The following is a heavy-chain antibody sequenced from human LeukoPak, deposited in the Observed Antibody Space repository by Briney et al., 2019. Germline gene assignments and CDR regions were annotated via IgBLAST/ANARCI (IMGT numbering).Heavy chain of an antibody. D-gene: IGHD6-19*01. CDR1: GFAFSSYA. CDR2: IDSSGDNT. CDR3: VREQWLIGYHFDS. J-gene: IGHJ4*02. V-gene: IGHV3-23*01. Sequence: GESLRLSCAASGFAFSSYAMSWVRQAPGKGLEWVSAIDSSGDNTYYADPVKGRFTISRDNSKNTLYLQMDSLRAEDTAIYCCVREQWLIGYHFDSWGQGTLVTVSS.